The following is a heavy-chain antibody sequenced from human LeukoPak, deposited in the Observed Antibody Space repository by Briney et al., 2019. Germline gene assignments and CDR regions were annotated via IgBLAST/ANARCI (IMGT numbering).Heavy chain of an antibody. CDR1: GFTFSSYS. D-gene: IGHD6-6*01. J-gene: IGHJ4*02. CDR3: TRDLSLAAPQGFDY. CDR2: ISSSSSYI. V-gene: IGHV3-21*01. Sequence: SGGSLRLSCAASGFTFSSYSMNWVRQAPGKGLEWVSSISSSSSYIYYADSVKGRFTISRDNAKNSLYLQMNSLRAEDTAVYYCTRDLSLAAPQGFDYWGQGTLVTVSS.